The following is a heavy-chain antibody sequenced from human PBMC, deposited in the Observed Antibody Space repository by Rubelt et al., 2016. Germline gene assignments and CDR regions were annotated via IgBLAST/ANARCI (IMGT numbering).Heavy chain of an antibody. CDR2: INPSGGST. D-gene: IGHD4-17*01. J-gene: IGHJ4*02. CDR1: GYTFTSYY. Sequence: QVQLVQSGAEVKKPGASVKVSCKASGYTFTSYYMHWVRQAPGQGLAWMGIINPSGGSTSYARKVQGIVTMARDTATSTFYMERSSLRAEDTAVYYCARAASTVTTLLDLGYWGQGTLVTVSS. V-gene: IGHV1-46*01. CDR3: ARAASTVTTLLDLGY.